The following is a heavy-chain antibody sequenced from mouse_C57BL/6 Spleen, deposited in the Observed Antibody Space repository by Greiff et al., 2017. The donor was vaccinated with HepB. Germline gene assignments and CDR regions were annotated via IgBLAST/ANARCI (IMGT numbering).Heavy chain of an antibody. V-gene: IGHV1-55*01. CDR2: IYPGSGST. CDR3: ARVYYYGSSFDY. Sequence: VQLQQPGAELVKPGASVKMSCKASGYTFTSYWITWVKQRPGQGLEWIGDIYPGSGSTNYNEKFKSKATLTVDTSSSTAYMQLSSLTSEDSAVYYCARVYYYGSSFDYWGQGTTLTVSS. CDR1: GYTFTSYW. D-gene: IGHD1-1*01. J-gene: IGHJ2*01.